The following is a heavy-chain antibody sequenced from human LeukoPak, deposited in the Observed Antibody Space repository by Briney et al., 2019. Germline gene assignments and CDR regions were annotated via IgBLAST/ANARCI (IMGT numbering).Heavy chain of an antibody. Sequence: GGSLRLSCAASGFTFSSYGMHWVRQAPGKGLEWVAFIRYDGSDKYYADSVKGRFTISRDNSKNTLYLQMSSLRAEDTAVYYCANYGSGNLYTGGIVYWGQGTLVTVSS. V-gene: IGHV3-30*02. CDR2: IRYDGSDK. CDR3: ANYGSGNLYTGGIVY. D-gene: IGHD3-10*01. CDR1: GFTFSSYG. J-gene: IGHJ4*02.